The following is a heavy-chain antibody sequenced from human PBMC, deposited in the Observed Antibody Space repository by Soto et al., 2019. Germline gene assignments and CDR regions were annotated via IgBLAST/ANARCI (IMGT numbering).Heavy chain of an antibody. CDR3: ARDFDFWSGYPLDY. CDR2: INPNSGGT. CDR1: GYTFTGYY. V-gene: IGHV1-2*02. D-gene: IGHD3-3*01. J-gene: IGHJ4*02. Sequence: ASVKVSCKASGYTFTGYYMHWVRQAPGQGLEWMGWINPNSGGTNYAQKFQGRVTMTRDTSISTAYMELSRLRSDDTAVYYCARDFDFWSGYPLDYWGQGTLVTVSS.